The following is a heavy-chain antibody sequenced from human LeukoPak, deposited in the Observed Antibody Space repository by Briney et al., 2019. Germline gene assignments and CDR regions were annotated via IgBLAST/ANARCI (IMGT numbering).Heavy chain of an antibody. Sequence: PSETLSLTCSVSGGSIGSSGYYWSWIRQHPGKGLEWIGYIYYIGSTYYNPSLESRVTISVDTSTDQFSLMVASVTAADTAVYYCARVRDDFFFDFWGQGTLVTVSS. CDR3: ARVRDDFFFDF. D-gene: IGHD3-3*01. CDR2: IYYIGST. J-gene: IGHJ4*02. V-gene: IGHV4-31*03. CDR1: GGSIGSSGYY.